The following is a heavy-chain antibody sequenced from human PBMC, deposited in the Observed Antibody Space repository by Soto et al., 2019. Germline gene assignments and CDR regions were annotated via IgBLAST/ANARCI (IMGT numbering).Heavy chain of an antibody. V-gene: IGHV3-9*01. CDR2: ISWNSGSI. Sequence: EVQLVESGGGLVQPGRSLRLSCAASGFTFDEYAMHWVRQAPGKGLEWVSGISWNSGSIGYADSVKGRFTISRDNAKNSLYLQMNSLRAEDTALYYCAKDLRSTNCYNCPRAFDIWGHGTMVTVSS. D-gene: IGHD2-2*02. CDR1: GFTFDEYA. J-gene: IGHJ3*02. CDR3: AKDLRSTNCYNCPRAFDI.